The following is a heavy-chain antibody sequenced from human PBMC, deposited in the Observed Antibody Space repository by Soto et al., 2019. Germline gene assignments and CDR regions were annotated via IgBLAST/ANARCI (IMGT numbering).Heavy chain of an antibody. CDR3: AHRLRYSGLAYHYFDY. CDR1: GFSLSTSGVG. J-gene: IGHJ4*02. D-gene: IGHD1-26*01. V-gene: IGHV2-5*01. Sequence: SGPTLVNPTQTLTLTCTFSGFSLSTSGVGVGWIRQPPGKALEWLALIYWNDDKRYSPSLKSRLTITKDNSKNQVVLTMTNMDPVDTATYYCAHRLRYSGLAYHYFDYWGQGTLVTVSS. CDR2: IYWNDDK.